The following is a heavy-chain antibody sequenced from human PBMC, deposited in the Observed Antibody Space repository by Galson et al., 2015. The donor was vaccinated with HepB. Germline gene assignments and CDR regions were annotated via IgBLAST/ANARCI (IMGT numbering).Heavy chain of an antibody. V-gene: IGHV3-30*04. CDR3: ARCYDSNGYYGCYYYYGMDV. J-gene: IGHJ6*02. CDR2: ISYDGSNK. D-gene: IGHD3-22*01. Sequence: SLRLSCAASGFTFSSYAMHWVRQAPGKGLEWVAVISYDGSNKYYADSVKGRFTISRDNAKNSLYLQMNSLRAEDTAVYYCARCYDSNGYYGCYYYYGMDVWGQGTTVTVSS. CDR1: GFTFSSYA.